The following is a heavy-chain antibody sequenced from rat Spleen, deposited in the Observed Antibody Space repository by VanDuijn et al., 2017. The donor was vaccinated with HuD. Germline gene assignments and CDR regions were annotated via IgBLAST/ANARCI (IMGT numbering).Heavy chain of an antibody. CDR2: IWSGGTS. CDR1: GFSLTSYH. Sequence: QVQLKESGPGLVQPSQTLSLTCTVAGFSLTSYHVHWVRQPPGKGLEWMGAIWSGGTSDYNSVLKSRLRISRDTSKNQAFLNVDDLHTEDTATYFCASDGTYWGQGTLVTVSS. J-gene: IGHJ3*01. CDR3: ASDGTY. V-gene: IGHV2-41*01.